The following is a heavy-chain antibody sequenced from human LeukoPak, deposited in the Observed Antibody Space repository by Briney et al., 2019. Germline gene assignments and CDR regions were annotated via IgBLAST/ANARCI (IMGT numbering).Heavy chain of an antibody. CDR3: AREGYSYGPFDY. CDR1: GFTVSSNY. V-gene: IGHV3-66*01. CDR2: IYSGGST. Sequence: QPGGSLRLSCVASGFTVSSNYMSWVRQAPGKGLEWVSVIYSGGSTYYADSVKGRFTISRDNSKNTLYLQMTSLRVEDTAVYYCAREGYSYGPFDYWGQGNLVTVSS. D-gene: IGHD5-18*01. J-gene: IGHJ4*02.